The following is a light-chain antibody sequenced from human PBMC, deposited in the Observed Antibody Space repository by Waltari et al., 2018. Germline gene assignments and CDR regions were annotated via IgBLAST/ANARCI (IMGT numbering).Light chain of an antibody. Sequence: DIQMTQSPSTLSASIGDRVTITCRASQKISRWLAWYQQKPGKAPNLLIYKTSSLQSGVPSRFSGSGSGTEFTLTISSLQPEDFATYYCQQYSTYSLWAFGQGTKVEIK. J-gene: IGKJ1*01. CDR1: QKISRW. CDR2: KTS. CDR3: QQYSTYSLWA. V-gene: IGKV1-5*03.